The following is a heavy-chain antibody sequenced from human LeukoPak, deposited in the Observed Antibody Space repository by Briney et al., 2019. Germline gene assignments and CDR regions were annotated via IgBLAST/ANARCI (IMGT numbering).Heavy chain of an antibody. Sequence: SETLSLTCAVYGGSFSGYYWSWIRQPAGKGLEWIGRIYTSGSTNYNPSLKSRVTISVDTSKNQFSLKLSSVTAADTAVYYCARAPRGAHYCSGGSCYSNYYYYYMDVWGKGTTVTVSS. CDR2: IYTSGST. V-gene: IGHV4-59*10. CDR3: ARAPRGAHYCSGGSCYSNYYYYYMDV. CDR1: GGSFSGYY. D-gene: IGHD2-15*01. J-gene: IGHJ6*03.